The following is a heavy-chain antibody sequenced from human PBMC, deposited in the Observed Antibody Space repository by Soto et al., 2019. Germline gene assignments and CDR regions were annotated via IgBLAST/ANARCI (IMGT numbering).Heavy chain of an antibody. Sequence: SETLSLNCTVSGASISSSSYYWGWFRQPPGKGLEWIGSIYSGSTYYNPSLKSRVTISVDTSKNQFSLKLSSVTAADTAVYYCARLVYDSSGYRPGWGQGTLVTVS. CDR2: IYSGST. CDR1: GASISSSSYY. V-gene: IGHV4-39*01. J-gene: IGHJ4*02. CDR3: ARLVYDSSGYRPG. D-gene: IGHD3-22*01.